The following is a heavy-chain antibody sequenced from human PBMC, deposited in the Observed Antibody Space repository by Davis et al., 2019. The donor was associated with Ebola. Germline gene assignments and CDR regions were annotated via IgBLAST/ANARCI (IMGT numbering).Heavy chain of an antibody. CDR2: IYWDDDK. CDR1: GGSASSGSYY. D-gene: IGHD3-16*01. V-gene: IGHV2-5*08. J-gene: IGHJ6*02. Sequence: TLSLTCTVSGGSASSGSYYWSWIRQPPGKALEWLALIYWDDDKRYSPSLKSRLTITKDTSKNQVVLTMTNMDPVDTATYYCARVPIMAVSGPSSTYYYYYYGMDVWGQGTTVTVSS. CDR3: ARVPIMAVSGPSSTYYYYYYGMDV.